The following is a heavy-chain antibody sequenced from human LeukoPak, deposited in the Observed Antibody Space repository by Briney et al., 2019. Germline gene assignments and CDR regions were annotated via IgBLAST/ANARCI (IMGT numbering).Heavy chain of an antibody. D-gene: IGHD5-18*01. CDR3: TTIKRGDIFGYFDF. V-gene: IGHV4-59*11. CDR2: VFDSGRT. CDR1: GGSMTTHH. J-gene: IGHJ4*02. Sequence: PSETLSLTCTVSGGSMTTHHWNWIRQTPGKGLEWIGYVFDSGRTKVNPSLTSRVTLSTDTSKNQLSLRLSSVTAADTAVYYCTTIKRGDIFGYFDFWGQGILVTLSS.